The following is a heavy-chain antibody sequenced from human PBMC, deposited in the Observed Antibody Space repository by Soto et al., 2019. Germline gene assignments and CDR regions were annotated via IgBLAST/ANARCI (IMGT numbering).Heavy chain of an antibody. J-gene: IGHJ4*02. CDR1: GFIFSNYW. CDR3: VRDSHGDY. V-gene: IGHV3-74*01. CDR2: IDHDGPT. Sequence: EVQLVESGGGLVQPGGSLRLSCAGSGFIFSNYWMHWVRQAPGKGLEWVARIDHDGPTDYADSVRGCFTISSDNAESTLFLQMNSLGAEDTAVYYCVRDSHGDYWGQGTLVTVSS.